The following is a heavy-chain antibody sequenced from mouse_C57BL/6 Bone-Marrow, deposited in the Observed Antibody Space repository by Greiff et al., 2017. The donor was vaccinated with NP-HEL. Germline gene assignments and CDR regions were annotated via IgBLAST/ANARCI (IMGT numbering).Heavy chain of an antibody. J-gene: IGHJ2*01. V-gene: IGHV5-12*01. D-gene: IGHD2-10*02. CDR1: GFTFSDYF. CDR3: ARLSMVKGYFDY. CDR2: ISNGGGST. Sequence: EVQGVESGGGLVQPGGSLKLSCAASGFTFSDYFMYWVRQTPEKRLEWVAYISNGGGSTYYPDTVKGRFTISRDNAKNPRYLQMSRLKSEDTAMYDCARLSMVKGYFDYWGQGTTLTVSS.